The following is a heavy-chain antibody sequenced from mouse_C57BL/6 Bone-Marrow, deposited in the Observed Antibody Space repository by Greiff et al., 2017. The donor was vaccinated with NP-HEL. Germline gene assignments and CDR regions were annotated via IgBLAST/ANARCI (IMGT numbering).Heavy chain of an antibody. V-gene: IGHV2-2*01. J-gene: IGHJ4*01. CDR3: ARNRDYSNYLYAMDY. Sequence: VKLQQSGPGLVQPSQSLSITCTVSGFSLTSYGVHWVRQSPGKGLEWLGVIWSGGSTDYNAAFISRLSISKDNSKSQVFFKMNSLQADDTAIYYCARNRDYSNYLYAMDYWGQGTSVTVSS. CDR2: IWSGGST. CDR1: GFSLTSYG. D-gene: IGHD2-5*01.